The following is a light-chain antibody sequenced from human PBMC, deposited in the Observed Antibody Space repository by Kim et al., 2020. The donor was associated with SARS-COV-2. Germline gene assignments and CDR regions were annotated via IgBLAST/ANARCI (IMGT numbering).Light chain of an antibody. CDR3: GTWDSRLTALV. CDR2: DNN. CDR1: STNSGNNY. J-gene: IGLJ2*01. Sequence: GQKATTSAAGGSTNSGNNYLSWYRQFPGAAPQLIVYDNNKRPVGISGRFSASKSGTSATLAISGVQTGDDADYYCGTWDSRLTALVFGGGTQLTVL. V-gene: IGLV1-51*01.